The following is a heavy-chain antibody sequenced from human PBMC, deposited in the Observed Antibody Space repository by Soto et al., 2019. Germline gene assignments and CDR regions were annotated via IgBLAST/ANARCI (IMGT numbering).Heavy chain of an antibody. V-gene: IGHV3-30-3*01. CDR3: ARGGSGWYKDGMDV. CDR1: GFTFSSYA. J-gene: IGHJ6*02. D-gene: IGHD6-19*01. CDR2: ISYDGSNK. Sequence: QVQLVESGGGVVQPGRSLRLSCAASGFTFSSYAMHWVRQAPGKGLEWVAVISYDGSNKYYADSVKGRFTISRDNSKNTLYLQKNSLRAEDTAVYYCARGGSGWYKDGMDVWGQGTTVTVSS.